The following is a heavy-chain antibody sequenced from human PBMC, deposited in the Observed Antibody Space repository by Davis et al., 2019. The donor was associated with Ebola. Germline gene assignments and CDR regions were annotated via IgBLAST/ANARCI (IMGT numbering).Heavy chain of an antibody. CDR1: GGSFSTFS. CDR3: AKTEKPMDQYFEY. Sequence: SVKVSCKASGGSFSTFSINWLRQAPGHGLEWMGGIIPLFGTANYAQKFQGRVTITADEATSTAYMELTGLTSEETAVYFCAKTEKPMDQYFEYWGQGALVTVSS. D-gene: IGHD3-10*01. CDR2: IIPLFGTA. J-gene: IGHJ4*02. V-gene: IGHV1-69*13.